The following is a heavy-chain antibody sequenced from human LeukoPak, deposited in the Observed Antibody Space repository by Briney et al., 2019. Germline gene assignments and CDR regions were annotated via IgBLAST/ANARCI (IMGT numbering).Heavy chain of an antibody. V-gene: IGHV1-18*01. J-gene: IGHJ2*01. CDR2: ISAYNGNT. D-gene: IGHD6-19*01. CDR3: ARDHYGSGSVGNWYFDL. Sequence: ASVTVSCKASGYTFTSYGISWVRQAPGQGRAWMGWISAYNGNTNYAQKLQGRVTMTTDTSTSTAYMELRSLRSDDTAVYYCARDHYGSGSVGNWYFDLWGRGTLVTGSS. CDR1: GYTFTSYG.